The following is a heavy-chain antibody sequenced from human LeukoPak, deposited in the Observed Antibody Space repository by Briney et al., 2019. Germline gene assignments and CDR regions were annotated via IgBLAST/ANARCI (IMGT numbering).Heavy chain of an antibody. V-gene: IGHV4-59*01. CDR2: IYYSGST. D-gene: IGHD3-10*01. J-gene: IGHJ3*02. CDR3: ARSYGSGSPDAFDI. CDR1: GGSLSSYY. Sequence: PSETLSLTCTVSGGSLSSYYWSWIRQPPGKGLEWIGYIYYSGSTNYNPSLKSRVTISVDTSKNQFSLKLSSVTAADTAVYYCARSYGSGSPDAFDIWGQGTMVTVSS.